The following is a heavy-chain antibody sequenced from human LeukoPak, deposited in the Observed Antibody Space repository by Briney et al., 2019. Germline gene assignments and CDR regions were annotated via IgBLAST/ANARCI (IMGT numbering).Heavy chain of an antibody. CDR3: AIGRTPYDFWSGYGY. J-gene: IGHJ4*02. V-gene: IGHV3-30*19. Sequence: GGSLRLSFAASGFTFSSYGMHWVRQAPGKGLEGVAVISYDGSNKYYADSVKGRFTISRDNSKNTLYLQMNSLRAEDTAVYYCAIGRTPYDFWSGYGYWGQGTLVTVSS. CDR2: ISYDGSNK. D-gene: IGHD3-3*01. CDR1: GFTFSSYG.